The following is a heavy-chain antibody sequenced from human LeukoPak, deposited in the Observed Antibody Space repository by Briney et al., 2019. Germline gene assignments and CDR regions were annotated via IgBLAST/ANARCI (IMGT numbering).Heavy chain of an antibody. J-gene: IGHJ4*02. D-gene: IGHD5-18*01. CDR2: IYYSGST. CDR3: ARQPDSGYSLLFDY. V-gene: IGHV4-59*08. CDR1: GGSISSYY. Sequence: SETLSLTCTVSGGSISSYYWSWIRQPPGKGLEWIGYIYYSGSTNYNPSLKSRVTISVDTSKNQFSLKLSSVTAADTAVYYCARQPDSGYSLLFDYWGQGTLVTVSS.